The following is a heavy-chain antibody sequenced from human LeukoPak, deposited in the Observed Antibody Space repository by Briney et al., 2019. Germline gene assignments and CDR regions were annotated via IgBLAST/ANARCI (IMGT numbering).Heavy chain of an antibody. V-gene: IGHV3-7*01. CDR2: IKQDGSEK. D-gene: IGHD2-21*02. CDR3: ARDAGDCGGDCPRWFDP. CDR1: GFTFRSYW. J-gene: IGHJ5*02. Sequence: GGSLRLSCAASGFTFRSYWMSWIRQAPGKGLEWVANIKQDGSEKYYVDSVKGRFTISRDNAKNTVDLQMNSLRGEDTAVYYCARDAGDCGGDCPRWFDPWGQGTLVTVSS.